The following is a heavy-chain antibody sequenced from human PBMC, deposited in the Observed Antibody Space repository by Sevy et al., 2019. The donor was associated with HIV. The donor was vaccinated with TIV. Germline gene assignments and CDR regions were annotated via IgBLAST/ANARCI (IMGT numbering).Heavy chain of an antibody. CDR1: GFTFSANA. CDR3: AKDSGYSIGWSVGY. J-gene: IGHJ4*02. CDR2: ISYDGSYK. V-gene: IGHV3-30*18. D-gene: IGHD6-19*01. Sequence: GGSLRLSCAASGFTFSANAMHWVRQAPGKGLEWVADISYDGSYKSYADSVKGRFTISRDDSKNTLYLQMNSLTPDDTALYYCAKDSGYSIGWSVGYWGQGSLVTVSS.